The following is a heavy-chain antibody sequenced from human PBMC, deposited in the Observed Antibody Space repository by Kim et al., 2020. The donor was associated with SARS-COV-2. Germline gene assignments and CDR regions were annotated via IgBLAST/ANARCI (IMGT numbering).Heavy chain of an antibody. CDR3: ARGFNSPYGSGSYSPSDY. V-gene: IGHV3-53*01. D-gene: IGHD3-10*01. CDR1: GFTVSSNY. CDR2: IYSGGST. J-gene: IGHJ4*02. Sequence: GGSLRLSCAASGFTVSSNYMSWVRQAPGKGLEWVSVIYSGGSTYYADSVKGRFTISRDNSKNTLYLQMNSLRAEDTAVYYCARGFNSPYGSGSYSPSDYWGQGTLVTVSS.